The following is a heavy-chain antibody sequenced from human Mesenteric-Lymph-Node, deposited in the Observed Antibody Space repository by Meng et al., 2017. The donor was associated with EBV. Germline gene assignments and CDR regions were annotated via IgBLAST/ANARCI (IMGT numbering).Heavy chain of an antibody. Sequence: QVQLVESGCGVVQPAEXXXCALAASGFTFTSHAMHWVRQAPGKGLEWVAVIRYDGSNKYYADSVKGRFTISRDNSKNTLYLQLNSLRDEDTAVYYCARDTPNSSSWYGSPSNWGQGTLVTVSS. D-gene: IGHD6-13*01. CDR1: GFTFTSHA. J-gene: IGHJ4*02. CDR2: IRYDGSNK. V-gene: IGHV3-30-3*01. CDR3: ARDTPNSSSWYGSPSN.